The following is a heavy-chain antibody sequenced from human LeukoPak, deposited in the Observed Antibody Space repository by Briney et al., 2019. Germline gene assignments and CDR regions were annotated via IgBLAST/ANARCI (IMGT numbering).Heavy chain of an antibody. Sequence: GASVKVSCKASGGTFSSYAISWVRQAPGQGLEWMGGIIPIFGTANYAQKFQGRVTIAADESTSTAYMELSSLRSEDTAVYYCARAIENSGYDFDYWGQGTLVTVSS. J-gene: IGHJ4*02. CDR1: GGTFSSYA. CDR3: ARAIENSGYDFDY. V-gene: IGHV1-69*13. CDR2: IIPIFGTA. D-gene: IGHD5-12*01.